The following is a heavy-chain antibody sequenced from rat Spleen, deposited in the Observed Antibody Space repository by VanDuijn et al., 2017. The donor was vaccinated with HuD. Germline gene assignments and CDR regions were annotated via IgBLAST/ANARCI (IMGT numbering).Heavy chain of an antibody. Sequence: EVQLVVSGGGVVQSGRSMKLSCAASGFTFSTFPMAWVRQAPTKGLEWVATIGSSGGSIFYRDSVKGRFTISRDNAKSTLYLQMNSLRSEDTATYYCTRDSDIPTYFFDYWGQGVMVTVSS. V-gene: IGHV5-46*01. CDR2: IGSSGGSI. CDR3: TRDSDIPTYFFDY. D-gene: IGHD2-1*01. CDR1: GFTFSTFP. J-gene: IGHJ2*01.